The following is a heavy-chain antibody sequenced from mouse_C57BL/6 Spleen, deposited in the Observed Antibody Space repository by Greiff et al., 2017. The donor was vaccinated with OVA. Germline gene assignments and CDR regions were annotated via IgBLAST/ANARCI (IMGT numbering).Heavy chain of an antibody. CDR2: IDPSDSYT. CDR1: GYTFTSYW. D-gene: IGHD1-1*01. J-gene: IGHJ2*01. V-gene: IGHV1-69*01. Sequence: VQLQQSGAELVMPGASVKLSCKASGYTFTSYWMHWVKQRPGQGLEWIGEIDPSDSYTNYNQKFKGKSTLTVDKSSSTAYMQLSSLTSEDSAVYYCARSPSSYTDYWGQGTTLTVSS. CDR3: ARSPSSYTDY.